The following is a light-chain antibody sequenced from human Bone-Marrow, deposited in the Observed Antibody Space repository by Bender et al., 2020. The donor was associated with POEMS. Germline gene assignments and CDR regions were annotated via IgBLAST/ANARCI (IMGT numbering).Light chain of an antibody. Sequence: QSALTQPASVSGSPGQSITISCSGASSDVGSYDRVSWYQHHPGKAPKLMIFDVSLRPSGVSNRFSGSKSGNTASLTISGLQAEDEADYYCASYRIISKWVFGGGTKLTVL. V-gene: IGLV2-14*02. CDR2: DVS. CDR1: SSDVGSYDR. J-gene: IGLJ3*02. CDR3: ASYRIISKWV.